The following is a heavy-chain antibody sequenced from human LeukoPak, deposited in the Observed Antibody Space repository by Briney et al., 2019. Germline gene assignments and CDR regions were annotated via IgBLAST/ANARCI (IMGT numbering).Heavy chain of an antibody. D-gene: IGHD6-19*01. V-gene: IGHV1-2*02. CDR3: ARVPGRTIAVAGTGYFDY. CDR1: GYTFTGYY. CDR2: INPNSGGT. J-gene: IGHJ4*02. Sequence: ASVKVSCKASGYTFTGYYMHWVRQAPGQGLEWMGWINPNSGGTNYAQKFQGRVTMTRDTCISTAYMELSRLRSDDTAVYCCARVPGRTIAVAGTGYFDYWGQGTLVTVSS.